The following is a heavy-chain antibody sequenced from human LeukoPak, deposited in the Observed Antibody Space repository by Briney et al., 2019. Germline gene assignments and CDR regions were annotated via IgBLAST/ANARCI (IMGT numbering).Heavy chain of an antibody. CDR3: ARGVRQLGNLFDY. Sequence: SVKVSCKASGGTFSSYAISWVRQAPGQGLEWMGGIIPIFGTANYAQKFQGRVTITADESTSTAYMELSSLRSEDTAVYYCARGVRQLGNLFDYWGQGALVTVSS. CDR1: GGTFSSYA. J-gene: IGHJ4*02. D-gene: IGHD3-10*01. V-gene: IGHV1-69*01. CDR2: IIPIFGTA.